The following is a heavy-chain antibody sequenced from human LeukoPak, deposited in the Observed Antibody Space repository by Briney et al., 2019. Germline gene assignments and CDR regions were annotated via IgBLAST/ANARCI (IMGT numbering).Heavy chain of an antibody. Sequence: ASVKVSCKASGGTFSSYAISWVRQAPGQGLEWMGRIIPILGIANYAQKFQGRVTITADKSTSTAYMELSSLRSEDTAVYYCARDQLNYDFWSGYSRAPSEDYFDYWGQGTLVTVSS. CDR1: GGTFSSYA. V-gene: IGHV1-69*04. CDR2: IIPILGIA. D-gene: IGHD3-3*01. J-gene: IGHJ4*02. CDR3: ARDQLNYDFWSGYSRAPSEDYFDY.